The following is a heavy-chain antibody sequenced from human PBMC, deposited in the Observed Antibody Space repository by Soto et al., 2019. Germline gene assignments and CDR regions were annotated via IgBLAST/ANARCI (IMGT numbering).Heavy chain of an antibody. J-gene: IGHJ4*02. V-gene: IGHV6-1*01. CDR1: GESVSSKSAA. Sequence: SQTLSLTCAMSGESVSSKSAACNWISLSPSRGLEWLGRTYYRSKRYSVYAPFVKSRISINPDTSKNQVSLQLNSVTPDDTAVYYCARGPGSIRFWGQGTLVTVSS. CDR3: ARGPGSIRF. D-gene: IGHD1-1*01. CDR2: TYYRSKRYS.